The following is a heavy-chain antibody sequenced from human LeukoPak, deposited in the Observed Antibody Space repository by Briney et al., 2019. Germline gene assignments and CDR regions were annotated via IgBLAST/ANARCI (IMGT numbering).Heavy chain of an antibody. V-gene: IGHV3-23*01. CDR2: ISGSGHNT. CDR3: ADPGGSGAQFDL. J-gene: IGHJ2*01. CDR1: AFTFSSFA. D-gene: IGHD3-10*01. Sequence: PGGSLRLSCAASAFTFSSFAMSWVRQAQGKGLEWVSTISGSGHNTHYADSVKGRFTTSRDNSENTVYLQMNSLRAEDTAVYYCADPGGSGAQFDLWGRGTLLTVSS.